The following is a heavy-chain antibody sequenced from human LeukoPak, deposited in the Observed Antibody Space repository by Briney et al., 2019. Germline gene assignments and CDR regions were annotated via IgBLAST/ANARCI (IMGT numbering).Heavy chain of an antibody. D-gene: IGHD6-19*01. V-gene: IGHV3-23*01. CDR1: GFTFSTYA. CDR3: ARVEQWLVSN. J-gene: IGHJ4*02. Sequence: GGSLRLSCAASGFTFSTYAVNWVRQAPGKGLEWVSTISGSGDSTYYADSVKGRFTISRDNAKNSLYLQMNSLRAEDTAVYYCARVEQWLVSNWGQGTLVTVSS. CDR2: ISGSGDST.